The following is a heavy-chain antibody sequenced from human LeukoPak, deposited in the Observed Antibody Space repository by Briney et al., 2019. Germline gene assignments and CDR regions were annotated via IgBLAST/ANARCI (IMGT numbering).Heavy chain of an antibody. Sequence: GASVNVSCKASGYNFNSYGIGWVRQAPRQGLEWMGWITAGSGNTNYAQKVQGRVTMTTDTSTSTAYMELRSLRSDDTAVYFCARDLARGYSYGYNAFEIWGQGTMVTVSS. J-gene: IGHJ3*02. V-gene: IGHV1-18*01. CDR3: ARDLARGYSYGYNAFEI. CDR1: GYNFNSYG. CDR2: ITAGSGNT. D-gene: IGHD5-18*01.